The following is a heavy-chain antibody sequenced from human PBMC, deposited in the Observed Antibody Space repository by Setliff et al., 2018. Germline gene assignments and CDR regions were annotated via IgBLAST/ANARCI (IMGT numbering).Heavy chain of an antibody. Sequence: SETLSLTCTVSGGSISSGSYYWSWIRQPAGKGLEWIGHIYTSGSTNYNPSLKSRVTISVDTSKNQFSLTLSSVTAADTAVYYCARDPVVVVAAMSDAFDIWGQGTMVTV. V-gene: IGHV4-61*09. J-gene: IGHJ3*02. CDR3: ARDPVVVVAAMSDAFDI. D-gene: IGHD2-15*01. CDR2: IYTSGST. CDR1: GGSISSGSYY.